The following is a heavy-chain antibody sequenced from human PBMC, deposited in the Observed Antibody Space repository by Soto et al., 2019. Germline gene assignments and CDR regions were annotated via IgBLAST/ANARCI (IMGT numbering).Heavy chain of an antibody. J-gene: IGHJ4*02. D-gene: IGHD5-12*01. CDR1: GFTFSSYA. Sequence: GGSLRLSCAASGFTFSSYAMSWVRQAPGKGLEWVSAISGSGGSTYYADSVKGRFTISRDNSKNTLYLQMNSLRAEDTAVYYCAKVRVKLRFGGGSMNRAFDYWGQGTLVTVSS. CDR2: ISGSGGST. V-gene: IGHV3-23*01. CDR3: AKVRVKLRFGGGSMNRAFDY.